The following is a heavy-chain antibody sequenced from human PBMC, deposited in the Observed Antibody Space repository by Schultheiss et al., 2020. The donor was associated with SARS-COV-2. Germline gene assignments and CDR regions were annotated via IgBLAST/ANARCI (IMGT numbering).Heavy chain of an antibody. CDR1: GGSISTYY. Sequence: SETLSLTCTVSGGSISTYYWRWIRQPPGKGLEWIGYIYYSGSTNYNPSLKSRVTISVDTSKNQFSLKLSSVTAADTAVYYCARLGAAAVGFQHWGQGTLVTVSS. CDR2: IYYSGST. CDR3: ARLGAAAVGFQH. D-gene: IGHD6-13*01. V-gene: IGHV4-59*08. J-gene: IGHJ1*01.